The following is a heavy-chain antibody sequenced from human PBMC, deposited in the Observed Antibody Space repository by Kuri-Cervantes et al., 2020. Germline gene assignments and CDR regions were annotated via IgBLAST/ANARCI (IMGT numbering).Heavy chain of an antibody. Sequence: ASVKVSCKASGYTFTSYDINWVRQATGQGLEWMGWMNPNSGNTGYAQKFQGRVTMTRNTSISTAYMELSSLRSEDTAVYYCARDPSRNYYGSGSYYNAVQYYYYYGMDVWGQGTTVTVSS. CDR1: GYTFTSYD. V-gene: IGHV1-8*01. J-gene: IGHJ6*02. CDR3: ARDPSRNYYGSGSYYNAVQYYYYYGMDV. D-gene: IGHD3-10*01. CDR2: MNPNSGNT.